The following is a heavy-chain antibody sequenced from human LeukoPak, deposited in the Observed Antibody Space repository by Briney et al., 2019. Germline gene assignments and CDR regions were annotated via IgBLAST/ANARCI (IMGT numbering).Heavy chain of an antibody. V-gene: IGHV3-21*01. CDR2: ISSSSSYI. CDR1: GFTFSDYT. J-gene: IGHJ3*02. CDR3: ARDLSNNWYAEGAFDI. Sequence: GGSLRLSCAASGFTFSDYTMNWVRQAPGKGLEWVSFISSSSSYIYYADSVTGRFTISRDNAKNSVFLQMNSLRAEDTAVYYCARDLSNNWYAEGAFDIWGQGTMVTVSS. D-gene: IGHD1-1*01.